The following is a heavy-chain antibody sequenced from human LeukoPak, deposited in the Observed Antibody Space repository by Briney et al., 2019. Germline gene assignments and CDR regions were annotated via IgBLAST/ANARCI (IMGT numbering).Heavy chain of an antibody. V-gene: IGHV4-39*07. Sequence: SETLSLTCTVSGGSISSSSYYWGWIRRPPGKGLEWIGSIYYSGSTNYNPSLKSRVTISVDTSKNQFSLKLSSVTAADTAVYYCARSPWQWRETRPYYFDYWGQGTLVTVSS. D-gene: IGHD6-19*01. CDR1: GGSISSSSYY. CDR2: IYYSGST. J-gene: IGHJ4*02. CDR3: ARSPWQWRETRPYYFDY.